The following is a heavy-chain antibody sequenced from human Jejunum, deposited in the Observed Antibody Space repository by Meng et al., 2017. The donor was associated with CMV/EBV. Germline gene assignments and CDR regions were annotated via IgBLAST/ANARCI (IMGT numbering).Heavy chain of an antibody. CDR2: ISAYNGNT. CDR3: ARFYCSSTSCPHVLFDY. CDR1: GFIFTSYA. Sequence: QVQLVQSGAEAKKPGASVKVSCEASGFIFTSYAISWVRQAPGQGLQYMGWISAYNGNTNYAQELQGRVTMTTDTSTSTAYMELRSLRFDDTAVYYCARFYCSSTSCPHVLFDYWGQGTLGTVSS. V-gene: IGHV1-18*01. D-gene: IGHD2-2*01. J-gene: IGHJ4*02.